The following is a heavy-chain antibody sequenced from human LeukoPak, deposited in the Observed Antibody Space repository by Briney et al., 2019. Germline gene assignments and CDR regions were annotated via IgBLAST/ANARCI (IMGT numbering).Heavy chain of an antibody. CDR3: ARSRPIVGATTF. V-gene: IGHV3-74*01. CDR2: INSDGSST. CDR1: GFTFSSYW. Sequence: GGSLRLSCAASGFTFSSYWMHWVRQAPGKGLVWVSRINSDGSSTSYADSVKGRFTISRDNAKHTLYLQMNSLRAEDTAVYYCARSRPIVGATTFWGQGTLVTVSS. D-gene: IGHD1-26*01. J-gene: IGHJ4*02.